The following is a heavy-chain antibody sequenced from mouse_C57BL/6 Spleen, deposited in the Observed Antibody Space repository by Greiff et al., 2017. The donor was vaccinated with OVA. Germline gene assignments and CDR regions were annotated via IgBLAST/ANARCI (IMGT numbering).Heavy chain of an antibody. CDR1: GYTFTSYW. V-gene: IGHV1-55*01. CDR3: ARSSYDYEGYAMDY. D-gene: IGHD2-4*01. J-gene: IGHJ4*01. Sequence: QVQLQQPGAELVKPGASVKMSCKASGYTFTSYWITWVKQRPGQGLEWIGDIYPGSGSTNYNEKFKSKATLTVDTSSSTAYMQLSSLTSEDSAVYYGARSSYDYEGYAMDYWGQGTSVTVSS. CDR2: IYPGSGST.